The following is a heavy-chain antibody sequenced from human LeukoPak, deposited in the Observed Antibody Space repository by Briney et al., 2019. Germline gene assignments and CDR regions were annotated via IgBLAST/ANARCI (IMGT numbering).Heavy chain of an antibody. D-gene: IGHD5-12*01. CDR3: ARNRGGPSIVATIIGGFDY. J-gene: IGHJ4*02. Sequence: PSETLSLTCTVSGYSISSGYYWGWIRQPPGKGLEWIGSIYPSGSTYYYPSLKSRVTISLDTSKNQFSLKLSSVTAADMAVYYCARNRGGPSIVATIIGGFDYWGQGTLVTVSS. V-gene: IGHV4-38-2*02. CDR2: IYPSGST. CDR1: GYSISSGYY.